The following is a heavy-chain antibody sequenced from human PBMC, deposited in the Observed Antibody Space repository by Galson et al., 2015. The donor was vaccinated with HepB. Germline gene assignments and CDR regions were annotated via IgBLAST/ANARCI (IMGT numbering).Heavy chain of an antibody. Sequence: SVKVSCKASGYTFTGYYMHWVRQAPGQGLEWMGWINPNSGGTNYAQKFQGWVTMTRDTSISTAYMELSRLRSDDTAVYYRARVLYGSGSYYNDDAFDIWGQGTMVTVSS. CDR2: INPNSGGT. D-gene: IGHD3-10*01. CDR3: ARVLYGSGSYYNDDAFDI. CDR1: GYTFTGYY. J-gene: IGHJ3*02. V-gene: IGHV1-2*04.